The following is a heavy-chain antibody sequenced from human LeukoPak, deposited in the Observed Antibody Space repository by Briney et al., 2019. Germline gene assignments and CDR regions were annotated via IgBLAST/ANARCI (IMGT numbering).Heavy chain of an antibody. CDR3: ARGGTRYCSGGSCYLDY. V-gene: IGHV1-8*01. CDR1: GYTFASDD. CDR2: MNPNSGNT. J-gene: IGHJ4*02. D-gene: IGHD2-15*01. Sequence: GASVKVSCKASGYTFASDDINWVRQATGQGLEGMGWMNPNSGNTGYAQNFQGRVTMTRDTSIATAYMELSSLRYDDTAVYYCARGGTRYCSGGSCYLDYWGQGTLVTVSS.